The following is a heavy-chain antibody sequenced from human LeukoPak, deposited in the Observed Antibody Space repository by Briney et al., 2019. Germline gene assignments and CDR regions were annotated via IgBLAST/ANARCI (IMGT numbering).Heavy chain of an antibody. J-gene: IGHJ4*02. CDR2: IYYSGST. CDR1: GGSISSYY. Sequence: SETLSLTCTVSGGSISSYYWSWIRQPPGKGLEWIGYIYYSGSTNYNPSLKSRVTISVDTSKNQFSLKLSSVTAADTAVYYCARGFGSYYLGFDYWGQGTLVTVSS. V-gene: IGHV4-59*01. CDR3: ARGFGSYYLGFDY. D-gene: IGHD1-26*01.